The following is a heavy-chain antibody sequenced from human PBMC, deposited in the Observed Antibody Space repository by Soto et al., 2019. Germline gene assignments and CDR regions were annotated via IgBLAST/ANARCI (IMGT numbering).Heavy chain of an antibody. CDR1: GFTFDDYA. CDR2: ISWKSGKI. CDR3: AKDSSTDYYYYGMDV. Sequence: EVQLVESGGGLVQPGRSLRLSCAASGFTFDDYAMHWVRQAPGKGLEWVSGISWKSGKIGYADSVKGRFNISRDNAKNSLYLQMNSLRPEDTALYYCAKDSSTDYYYYGMDVWGQGTTVTVSS. J-gene: IGHJ6*02. V-gene: IGHV3-9*01.